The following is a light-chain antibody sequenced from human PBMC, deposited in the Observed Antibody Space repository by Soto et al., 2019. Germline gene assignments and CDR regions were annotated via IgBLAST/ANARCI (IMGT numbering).Light chain of an antibody. CDR3: QQYSNWPPYT. CDR2: GVS. J-gene: IGKJ2*01. V-gene: IGKV3-15*01. CDR1: QSVSSD. Sequence: EIVMTQSPPTLSVSPGEGATLSCRASQSVSSDLAWYQQKPGQAPRLLIYGVSTRATGIPARFSGSGSGRVFTLTISSLQSEDFAVYYCQQYSNWPPYTFGQGTRLEIK.